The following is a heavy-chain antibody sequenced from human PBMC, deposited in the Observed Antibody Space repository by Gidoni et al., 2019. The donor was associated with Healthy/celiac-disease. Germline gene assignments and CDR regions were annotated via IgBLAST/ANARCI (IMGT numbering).Heavy chain of an antibody. Sequence: EVQLVESGGGLVQPGGSLRLSCAASGFTVSSNYMSWVRQAPGKGLKWVSVIYSGGSTYYADSVKGRFTISRDNSKNTLYLQMNSLRAEDTAVYYCAREGPYYYDSSGETRAFDIWGQGTMVTVSS. V-gene: IGHV3-66*02. CDR1: GFTVSSNY. CDR2: IYSGGST. CDR3: AREGPYYYDSSGETRAFDI. D-gene: IGHD3-22*01. J-gene: IGHJ3*02.